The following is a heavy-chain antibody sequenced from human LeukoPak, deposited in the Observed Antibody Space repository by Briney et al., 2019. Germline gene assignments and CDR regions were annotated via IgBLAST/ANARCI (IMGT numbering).Heavy chain of an antibody. J-gene: IGHJ1*01. D-gene: IGHD2-21*02. CDR1: GFTFSSYN. CDR2: VSYDGGKK. V-gene: IGHV3-30*18. CDR3: AKPAYCGGDCYSSPFQH. Sequence: PGGSLRLSCAASGFTFSSYNMNWVRQAPGKGLEWVAFVSYDGGKKYYADSVKGRFTISRDNSKNTLYLQMNSLRAEDTAVYYCAKPAYCGGDCYSSPFQHWGQGTLVTVSS.